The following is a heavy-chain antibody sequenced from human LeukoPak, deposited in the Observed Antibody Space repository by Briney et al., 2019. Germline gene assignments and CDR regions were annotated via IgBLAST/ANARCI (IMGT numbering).Heavy chain of an antibody. D-gene: IGHD3-22*01. CDR3: ARLKFYDSTGYSPGHYMDV. CDR1: GGPIFSYY. Sequence: PSETLSLTCTVSGGPIFSYYWSWIRQTPGKGLEWIGRLFSGVGTDYNPSLKSRVTMSVDTSKKQFALKLSAVTAADTAVYYCARLKFYDSTGYSPGHYMDVWGKGTTVTVSS. V-gene: IGHV4-4*07. J-gene: IGHJ6*03. CDR2: LFSGVGT.